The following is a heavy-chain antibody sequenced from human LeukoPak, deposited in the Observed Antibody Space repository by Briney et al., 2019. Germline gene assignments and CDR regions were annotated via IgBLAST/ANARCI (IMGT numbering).Heavy chain of an antibody. D-gene: IGHD4-23*01. J-gene: IGHJ4*02. Sequence: GESLKISCAASGVIVSRYWMNWVRQAPGKGLEWVANIKEDESEKHYVDSVKGRFTISRDTAKNSLFLQLTSLRPDDTAVYYCAVGYGGYSGQGILVTVSS. CDR1: GVIVSRYW. CDR2: IKEDESEK. V-gene: IGHV3-7*05. CDR3: AVGYGGY.